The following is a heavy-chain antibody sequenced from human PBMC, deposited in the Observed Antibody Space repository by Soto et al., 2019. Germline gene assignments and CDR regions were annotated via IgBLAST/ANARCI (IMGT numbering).Heavy chain of an antibody. CDR1: GFNFYNYA. CDR3: VKDLRPNRGWFGP. Sequence: GGSLRLSCAGSGFNFYNYAMTWVRQAPGKGLEWVSGISGDGTRTYYGDSVKGRFTISRDNSKNTVFLQMNSLRAEDTALYYCVKDLRPNRGWFGPWGQGTRVTVSS. J-gene: IGHJ5*02. CDR2: ISGDGTRT. V-gene: IGHV3-23*01. D-gene: IGHD3-3*01.